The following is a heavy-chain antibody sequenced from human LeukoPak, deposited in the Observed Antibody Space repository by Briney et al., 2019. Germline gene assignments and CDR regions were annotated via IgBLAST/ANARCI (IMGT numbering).Heavy chain of an antibody. V-gene: IGHV4-59*01. D-gene: IGHD2-21*02. CDR2: IYYSGST. CDR3: AREAYCGGDCYDAPYYFDY. CDR1: GGSISSYY. J-gene: IGHJ4*02. Sequence: PSETLSLTCTVSGGSISSYYWSWIRQPPGKGLEWIGYIYYSGSTNYNPSLKSRVTISVDTSKNQFSLKLSSVTAADTAVYYCAREAYCGGDCYDAPYYFDYWGQGTLVTVSS.